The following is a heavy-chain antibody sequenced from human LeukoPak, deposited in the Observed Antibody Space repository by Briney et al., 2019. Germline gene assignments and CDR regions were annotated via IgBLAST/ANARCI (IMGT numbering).Heavy chain of an antibody. V-gene: IGHV3-66*01. CDR2: IYSGGST. CDR3: ARYYDSSGDAFDI. CDR1: GFTVSSNY. D-gene: IGHD3-22*01. Sequence: GGSLGLSCAASGFTVSSNYMSWVRQAPGKGLEWVSVIYSGGSTYYADSVKGRFTISRDNSKNTLYLQMNSLRAEDTAVYYCARYYDSSGDAFDIWGQGTMVTVSS. J-gene: IGHJ3*02.